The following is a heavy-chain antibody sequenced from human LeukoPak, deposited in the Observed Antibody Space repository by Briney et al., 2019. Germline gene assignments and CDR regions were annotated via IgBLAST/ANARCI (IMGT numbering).Heavy chain of an antibody. D-gene: IGHD5-18*01. CDR2: IYYSGST. CDR1: GVSISSGGYY. V-gene: IGHV4-31*03. Sequence: SQTLSLTCTVSGVSISSGGYYWSWIRQHPGKGLEWIGYIYYSGSTYYKPSLKSRVTISVDTSKNQFSLRLTSVTAADTAVYYCARLGDSAMVRYFDYWGQGTLVAVSS. CDR3: ARLGDSAMVRYFDY. J-gene: IGHJ4*02.